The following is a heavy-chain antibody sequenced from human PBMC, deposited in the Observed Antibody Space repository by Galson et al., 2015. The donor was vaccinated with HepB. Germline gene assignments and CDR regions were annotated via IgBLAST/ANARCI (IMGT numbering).Heavy chain of an antibody. V-gene: IGHV3-30*18. J-gene: IGHJ4*02. D-gene: IGHD3-9*01. CDR2: ISYDGSYK. Sequence: SLRLSCATSGFTFSRSAMHWVRQAPGKGLEWVAVISYDGSYKYYVDSVKGRFTTSRDDSKNTLYLQMNSLRTEDTAVYYCAKDPRMGATGYFDHWGQGALVTVSS. CDR1: GFTFSRSA. CDR3: AKDPRMGATGYFDH.